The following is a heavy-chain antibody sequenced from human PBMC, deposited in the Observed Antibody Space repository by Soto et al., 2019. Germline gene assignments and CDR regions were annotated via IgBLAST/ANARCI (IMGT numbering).Heavy chain of an antibody. CDR2: IKQDGSEK. Sequence: GGSLRLSCAASGFTFSSYWMSWVRQAPGKGLEWVANIKQDGSEKYYVDSVKGRFTISRDNAKNSLYLQMNSLRAEDTAVYYCAREDGSGSYYMRPYYYYYYMDVWGKGTTVTVSS. D-gene: IGHD3-10*01. CDR1: GFTFSSYW. J-gene: IGHJ6*03. V-gene: IGHV3-7*01. CDR3: AREDGSGSYYMRPYYYYYYMDV.